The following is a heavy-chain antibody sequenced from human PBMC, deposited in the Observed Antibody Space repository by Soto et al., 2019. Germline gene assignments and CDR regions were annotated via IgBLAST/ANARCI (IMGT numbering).Heavy chain of an antibody. Sequence: GGSLRLSCAASGFTFSSYSMNWVRQAPGKGLEWVSYISSSSSTIYYADSVKGRFTISRDNAKNSLYLQMNSLRAEDTAVYYCARGRFDYDFWSGPSPNYYYYMDVWGKGTTVTVSS. CDR3: ARGRFDYDFWSGPSPNYYYYMDV. D-gene: IGHD3-3*01. V-gene: IGHV3-48*01. CDR1: GFTFSSYS. J-gene: IGHJ6*03. CDR2: ISSSSSTI.